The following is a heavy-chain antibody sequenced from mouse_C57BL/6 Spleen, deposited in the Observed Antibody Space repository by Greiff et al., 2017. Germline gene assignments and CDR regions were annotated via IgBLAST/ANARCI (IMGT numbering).Heavy chain of an antibody. CDR1: GFNIKDYY. CDR2: IDPEDGET. Sequence: VQLKESGAELVKPGASVKLSCTASGFNIKDYYMHWVKQRTEQGLEWIGRIDPEDGETKYAPKFQGKATITADTSSNTAYLQLSRLTSEDTDVYYGSYGYDAGFDYWGQGTTLTVAS. J-gene: IGHJ2*01. D-gene: IGHD2-2*01. CDR3: SYGYDAGFDY. V-gene: IGHV14-2*01.